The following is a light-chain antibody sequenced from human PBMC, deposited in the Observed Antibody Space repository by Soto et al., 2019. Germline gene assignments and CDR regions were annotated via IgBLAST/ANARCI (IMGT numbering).Light chain of an antibody. CDR1: QSISSW. J-gene: IGKJ1*01. V-gene: IGKV1-5*03. CDR2: KAS. Sequence: DIQMTQSPSALSAPVGDRVIITCRASQSISSWLAWYQQKPGKAPKLLIYKASTLKSGVPSRFSGSGSGTEFTLTISSLQPDDFATYYCQHYNSYSEACGQGNKGDIK. CDR3: QHYNSYSEA.